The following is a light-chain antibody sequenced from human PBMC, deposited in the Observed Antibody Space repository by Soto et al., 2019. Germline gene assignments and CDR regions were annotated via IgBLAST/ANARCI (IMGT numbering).Light chain of an antibody. CDR2: DVS. Sequence: QSVVTQPRSVSGSPGQSVTISCTGPTIDDGTSNYVSWYQQHPGKVPKLMIYDVSERPSGVPDRFSGSKSGNTASLTISGLQPEDEADYYCCSYAVTFYVFGTGTKVTVL. CDR1: TIDDGTSNY. J-gene: IGLJ1*01. V-gene: IGLV2-11*01. CDR3: CSYAVTFYV.